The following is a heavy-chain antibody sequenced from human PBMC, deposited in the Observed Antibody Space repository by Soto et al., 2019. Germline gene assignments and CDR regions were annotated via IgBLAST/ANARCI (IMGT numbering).Heavy chain of an antibody. CDR3: ARSPRINNWFDP. J-gene: IGHJ5*02. CDR1: GYTFTSYA. Sequence: ASVKVSCKASGYTFTSYAMHWVRQAPGQRLEWMGWINAGNGNTKYSQKFQGRVTITRDTSASTAYMELSSLRSEDTAVYYCARSPRINNWFDPWGQGTRVTVSS. CDR2: INAGNGNT. V-gene: IGHV1-3*01.